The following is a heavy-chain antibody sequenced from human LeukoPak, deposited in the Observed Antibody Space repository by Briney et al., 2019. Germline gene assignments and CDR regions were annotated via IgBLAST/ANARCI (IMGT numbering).Heavy chain of an antibody. V-gene: IGHV3-30-3*01. CDR2: ISYDGSNK. Sequence: PGGSLRLSCAASGFTFSSYAMHWVRQAPGKGLEWVAVISYDGSNKYYADSVKGRFTISRDNSKNTLYLQMNSLRAEDTAVYYCAREHCSGGSCYSGEFDYWGQGTLVTVSS. J-gene: IGHJ4*02. CDR3: AREHCSGGSCYSGEFDY. CDR1: GFTFSSYA. D-gene: IGHD2-15*01.